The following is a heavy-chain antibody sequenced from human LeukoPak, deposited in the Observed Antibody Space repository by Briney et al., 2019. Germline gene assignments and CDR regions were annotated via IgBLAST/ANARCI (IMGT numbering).Heavy chain of an antibody. D-gene: IGHD3-10*01. Sequence: PSETLSLTCTVSGDSISTSYFWTWIRQSAGKGLEWIGRIYSSGSTTYNPSLKSRVTMSIDTSRNQFSLNLSSVTAADTAVYYCARDGIHYSSGFDPWGQGILVTVSS. CDR2: IYSSGST. CDR1: GDSISTSYF. CDR3: ARDGIHYSSGFDP. V-gene: IGHV4-4*07. J-gene: IGHJ5*02.